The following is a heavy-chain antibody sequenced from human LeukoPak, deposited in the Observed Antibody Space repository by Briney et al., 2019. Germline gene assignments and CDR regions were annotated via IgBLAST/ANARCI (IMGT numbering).Heavy chain of an antibody. V-gene: IGHV3-21*01. Sequence: GGSLRLSCAASGFTFSSYSMNWVRQAPGKGLEWVSSISSSSGYIYYADSVKGRFTVSRDNTKNSLYLQMNSLRAEDTAVYCCARVGIRTMFLGFFDYWGQGTLVTVSS. CDR2: ISSSSGYI. J-gene: IGHJ4*02. CDR3: ARVGIRTMFLGFFDY. CDR1: GFTFSSYS. D-gene: IGHD3-9*01.